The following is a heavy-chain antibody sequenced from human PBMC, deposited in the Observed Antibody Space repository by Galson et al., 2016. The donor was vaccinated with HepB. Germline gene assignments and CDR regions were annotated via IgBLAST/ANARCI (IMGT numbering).Heavy chain of an antibody. J-gene: IGHJ4*02. D-gene: IGHD4-17*01. CDR1: GFTFSRYT. CDR3: AREDSPRGLRSFDY. V-gene: IGHV3-33*01. Sequence: SLRLSCAASGFTFSRYTMHWVRQASGKGLEWVAGNIYFIDSVKDRFTISRDNSKNTLYLQMNSLRAEDTAVYYCAREDSPRGLRSFDYWGQGTLVTVSS. CDR2: NI.